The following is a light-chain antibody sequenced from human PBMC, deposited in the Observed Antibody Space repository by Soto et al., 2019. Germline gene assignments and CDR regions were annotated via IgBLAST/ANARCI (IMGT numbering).Light chain of an antibody. J-gene: IGLJ1*01. V-gene: IGLV2-14*02. CDR1: SSGVGSYNH. CDR2: DVS. Sequence: QSVLTQPASVSVSPGQSITISCTGTSSGVGSYNHVSWYQQHPGKAPKLLIYDVSNRPSGVSNRFSGSKSGNTASLTISGLQAEDEADYYCSSYTSSSTPFVFGTGTKVTVL. CDR3: SSYTSSSTPFV.